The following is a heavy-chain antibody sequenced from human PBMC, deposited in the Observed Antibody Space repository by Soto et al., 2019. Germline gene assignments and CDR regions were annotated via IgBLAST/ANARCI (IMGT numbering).Heavy chain of an antibody. CDR2: INPNSGST. CDR3: ARGRYSSSWYFYYGMDV. CDR1: GYTFTSYY. D-gene: IGHD6-13*01. V-gene: IGHV1-2*02. Sequence: ASVKVSCKASGYTFTSYYMHWVRQAPGQGLEWMGRINPNSGSTSYAQKFQGRVTMTRDTSISTAYMELSRLRSDDTAVYYCARGRYSSSWYFYYGMDVWGQGTTVTVSS. J-gene: IGHJ6*02.